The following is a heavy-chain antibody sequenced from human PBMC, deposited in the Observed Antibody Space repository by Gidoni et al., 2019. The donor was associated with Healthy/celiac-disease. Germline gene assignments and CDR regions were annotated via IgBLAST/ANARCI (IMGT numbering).Heavy chain of an antibody. V-gene: IGHV4-34*01. D-gene: IGHD5-12*01. CDR3: ARAPGYSGWIDAFDI. CDR2: INHSGST. Sequence: QVQLQQWCAGLFKPSETLSLTCAVYGGSFSGYYWSWIRQPPGKGLEWIGEINHSGSTNYNPSLKSRVTISVDTSKNQFSLKLSSVTAADTAVYYCARAPGYSGWIDAFDIWGQGTMVTVSS. J-gene: IGHJ3*02. CDR1: GGSFSGYY.